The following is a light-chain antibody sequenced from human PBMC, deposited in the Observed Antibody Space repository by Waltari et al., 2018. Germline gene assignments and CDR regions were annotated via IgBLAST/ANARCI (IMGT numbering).Light chain of an antibody. Sequence: LVLTQSPSASASLGASVKLTCTLSSGPTNYAIAWHQEQPEKGPRYLMIVNSDGSQSKGDGIPDRFSGSSSGAERYLTISSLQSEDEGDYYCQSWDAELGVFGGGTKLTVL. V-gene: IGLV4-69*02. J-gene: IGLJ3*02. CDR3: QSWDAELGV. CDR1: SGPTNYA. CDR2: VNSDGSQ.